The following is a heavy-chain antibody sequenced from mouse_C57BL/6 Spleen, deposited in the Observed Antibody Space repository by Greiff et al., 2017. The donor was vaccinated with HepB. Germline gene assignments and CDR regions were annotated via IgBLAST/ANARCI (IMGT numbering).Heavy chain of an antibody. Sequence: VQLKESGPGLVKPSQSLSLTCSVTGYSITSGYYWNWIRQFPGNKLEWMGYISYDGSNNYNPSLKNRISITRDTSKNQFFLKLNSVTTEDTATYYCARADDYDGFAYWGQGTLVTVSA. J-gene: IGHJ3*01. CDR2: ISYDGSN. CDR3: ARADDYDGFAY. V-gene: IGHV3-6*01. D-gene: IGHD2-4*01. CDR1: GYSITSGYY.